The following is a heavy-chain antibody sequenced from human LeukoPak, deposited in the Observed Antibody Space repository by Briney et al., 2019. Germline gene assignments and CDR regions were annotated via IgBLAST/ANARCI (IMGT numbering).Heavy chain of an antibody. Sequence: PGGSLRLSCAASGFSFSNYAMTWVRQAPGKGLEWVSNISGSGDRTYYADSVKGRFTISRDNSKNTLYVHMNSLRAEDTAVYYCAKDIRSSWYYFQDWGQGTLVTVSS. D-gene: IGHD6-13*01. J-gene: IGHJ1*01. CDR2: ISGSGDRT. CDR3: AKDIRSSWYYFQD. CDR1: GFSFSNYA. V-gene: IGHV3-23*01.